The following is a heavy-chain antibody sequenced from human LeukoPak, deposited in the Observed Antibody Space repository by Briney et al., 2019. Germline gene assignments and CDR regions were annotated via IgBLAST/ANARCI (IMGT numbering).Heavy chain of an antibody. D-gene: IGHD6-13*01. J-gene: IGHJ4*02. CDR3: ATVRGYSQSYFDY. CDR1: GFTFSSYS. CDR2: ISSSSSYI. Sequence: GGSLRLSCAASGFTFSSYSMNWVRQAPGNGLEWVSSISSSSSYIYYADSVKGRFTISRDNAKNSLYLQMNSLRAEDTAVYYCATVRGYSQSYFDYWGQGALVTVSS. V-gene: IGHV3-21*01.